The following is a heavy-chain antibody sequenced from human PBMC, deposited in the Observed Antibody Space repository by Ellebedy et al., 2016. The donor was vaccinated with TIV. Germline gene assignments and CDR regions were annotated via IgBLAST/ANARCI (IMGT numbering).Heavy chain of an antibody. CDR2: IIPIFGAA. CDR3: ATSSRPSMIVVANAFDS. V-gene: IGHV1-69*13. D-gene: IGHD3-22*01. J-gene: IGHJ4*02. Sequence: ASVKVSCKASGYTFTSYDINWVRQDPGQGLEWMGGIIPIFGAASYAQKFLGRITITSDESTSTAYMELSSLTSLDTAIFYCATSSRPSMIVVANAFDSWGQGTLVTVSS. CDR1: GYTFTSYD.